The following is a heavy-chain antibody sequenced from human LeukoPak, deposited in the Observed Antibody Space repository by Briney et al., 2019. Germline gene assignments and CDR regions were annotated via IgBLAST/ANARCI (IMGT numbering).Heavy chain of an antibody. CDR3: TTGPSYGYEW. CDR1: GITFSNHW. V-gene: IGHV3-74*01. J-gene: IGHJ4*02. CDR2: IKTDGRTT. Sequence: GGSLRLSCAASGITFSNHWMHWVRQVPRKGLVWVSLIKTDGRTTIYADSVKGRFAISRDNGKSTLYLQMNSLRAEDTAIYYCTTGPSYGYEWWGQGTVVTVSS. D-gene: IGHD3-16*01.